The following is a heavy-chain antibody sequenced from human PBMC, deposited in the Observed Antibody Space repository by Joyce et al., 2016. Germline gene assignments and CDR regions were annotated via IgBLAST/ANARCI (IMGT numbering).Heavy chain of an antibody. D-gene: IGHD5/OR15-5a*01. Sequence: QVQLVESGGGVVQPGRSLRLSCATSGFNFTKYGMHWVRQAPGKGLEGVVVISFDGNKNDYADYVKGRFTISRDNSKNNVYLQMNSLRGEDTAVYCCAKEAAVSDAFDVWGQGTLVIVSS. V-gene: IGHV3-30*18. CDR3: AKEAAVSDAFDV. J-gene: IGHJ3*01. CDR1: GFNFTKYG. CDR2: ISFDGNKN.